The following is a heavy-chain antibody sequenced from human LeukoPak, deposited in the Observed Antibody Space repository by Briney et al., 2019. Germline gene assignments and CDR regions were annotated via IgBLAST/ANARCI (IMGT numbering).Heavy chain of an antibody. CDR1: GGTFRSYA. Sequence: GGAVRVSCKDSGGTFRSYAISWGRPAPGPGLGWVGGIIPIFGTANYAQKFTGTVTITTDESTSTAYMELSSLRSEDTAVYYCARECLGGAGRFDYWGQGTLVTVSS. V-gene: IGHV1-69*05. D-gene: IGHD3-10*01. J-gene: IGHJ4*02. CDR2: IIPIFGTA. CDR3: ARECLGGAGRFDY.